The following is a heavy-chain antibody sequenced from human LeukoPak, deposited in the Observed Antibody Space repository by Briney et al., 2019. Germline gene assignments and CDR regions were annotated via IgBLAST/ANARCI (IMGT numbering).Heavy chain of an antibody. CDR1: GFTFSSYG. J-gene: IGHJ4*02. D-gene: IGHD3-22*01. V-gene: IGHV3-30*18. Sequence: PGGSLRLSCAASGFTFSSYGMHWVRQAPGKGLEWVAVISYDGSNKYYADSVKGRFTISRDNSKNTLYLQMNSLRAEDTAVYYCAKASEGYYYDSSGPHYWGQGTLVTVSS. CDR2: ISYDGSNK. CDR3: AKASEGYYYDSSGPHY.